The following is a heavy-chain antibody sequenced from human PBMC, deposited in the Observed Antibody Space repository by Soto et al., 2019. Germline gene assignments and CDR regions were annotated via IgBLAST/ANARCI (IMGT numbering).Heavy chain of an antibody. D-gene: IGHD4-17*01. Sequence: PGGSLRLSCAASGFTFSSHEMNWVRHAPGKGLEWVSYISSSGSTIYYADSVKGRFTISRDNAKNSLYLQMNSLRAEDTAVYYCARNAQVYGYYYYGMDVWGQGTTGTVS. CDR2: ISSSGSTI. V-gene: IGHV3-48*03. CDR3: ARNAQVYGYYYYGMDV. J-gene: IGHJ6*02. CDR1: GFTFSSHE.